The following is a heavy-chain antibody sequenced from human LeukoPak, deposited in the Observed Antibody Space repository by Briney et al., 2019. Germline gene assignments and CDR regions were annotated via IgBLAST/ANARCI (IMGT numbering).Heavy chain of an antibody. CDR3: ATRRSTMDAFDI. D-gene: IGHD3-10*01. V-gene: IGHV1-24*01. J-gene: IGHJ3*02. Sequence: GASVKVSCKVSGYTLTELSMHWVRQAPGKGLEWMGGLDPEDGETIYAQKFQGRVTMTEDTSTDTAYMELSSLRSEDTAVYYCATRRSTMDAFDIWGQGTMVTVSS. CDR2: LDPEDGET. CDR1: GYTLTELS.